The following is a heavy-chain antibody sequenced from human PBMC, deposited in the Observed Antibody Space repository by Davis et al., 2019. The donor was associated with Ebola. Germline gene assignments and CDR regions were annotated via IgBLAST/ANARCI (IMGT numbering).Heavy chain of an antibody. CDR1: GFIFSSYA. D-gene: IGHD2-15*01. CDR2: ISYDGSNK. CDR3: ARDHGYCSGSRCYSSYFDY. J-gene: IGHJ4*02. Sequence: GESLKISCAASGFIFSSYAMHWVRQAPGKGLEWVAVISYDGSNKYYADSVKGRFTISRDNSKNTLYLQMNSLRAEDTAVYYCARDHGYCSGSRCYSSYFDYWGQGTLVTVSS. V-gene: IGHV3-30-3*01.